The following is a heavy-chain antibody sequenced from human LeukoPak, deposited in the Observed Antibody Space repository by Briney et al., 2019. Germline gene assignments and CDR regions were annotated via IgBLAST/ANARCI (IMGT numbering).Heavy chain of an antibody. CDR2: ISGSGGST. CDR3: AKSPDMIVVVKIDY. Sequence: PGGSLRLSCAASGFTFSSYAMHWVRQAPGKGLEWVSAISGSGGSTYYADSVKGRFTISRDNSKNTLYLQMNSLRAEDTAVYYCAKSPDMIVVVKIDYWGQGTLVTVSS. D-gene: IGHD3-22*01. CDR1: GFTFSSYA. V-gene: IGHV3-23*01. J-gene: IGHJ4*02.